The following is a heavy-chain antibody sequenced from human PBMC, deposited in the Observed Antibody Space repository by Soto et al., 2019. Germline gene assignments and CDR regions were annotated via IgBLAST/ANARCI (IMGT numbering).Heavy chain of an antibody. CDR1: GGSFSGYY. CDR3: ARRRHPLGHGSGSYGY. Sequence: QVQLQQWGAGLLKPSETLSLTCAVYGGSFSGYYWSWIRQPPGKGLEWIGEINHSGSTNYNPSLKSRVTISVETSKNQCSLKLSSVTAADTAVYYCARRRHPLGHGSGSYGYWGQGTLVTVSS. V-gene: IGHV4-34*01. D-gene: IGHD3-10*01. J-gene: IGHJ4*02. CDR2: INHSGST.